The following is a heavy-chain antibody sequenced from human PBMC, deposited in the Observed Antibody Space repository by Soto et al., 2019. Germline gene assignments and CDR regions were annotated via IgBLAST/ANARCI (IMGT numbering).Heavy chain of an antibody. Sequence: EVQLVESGGGLVKPGGSLRLSCAASGFTFSNAWMSWVRQAPGKGLEWVGRIKSKTDGGTTDYAAPVKGRFTISRDDLKNTLYLQMNSLKTVDTAVYYCTTDCSGGSCYTGGWGQVTLVTVSS. CDR1: GFTFSNAW. CDR2: IKSKTDGGTT. J-gene: IGHJ4*02. CDR3: TTDCSGGSCYTGG. V-gene: IGHV3-15*01. D-gene: IGHD2-15*01.